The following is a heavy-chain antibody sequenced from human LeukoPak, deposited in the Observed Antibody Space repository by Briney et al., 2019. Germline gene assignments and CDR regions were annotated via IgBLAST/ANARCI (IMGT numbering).Heavy chain of an antibody. D-gene: IGHD6-13*01. CDR1: GGSISSSN. J-gene: IGHJ4*02. V-gene: IGHV3-23*01. Sequence: ETLSLTCTVSGGSISSSNWWSWVRQAPGKGLEWVSTISASGGSTYYADSVKGRFTISRDNSKNTLYLQMNSLRAEDTAVYYCAKYIAAAGPPFDYWGQGTLVTVSS. CDR2: ISASGGST. CDR3: AKYIAAAGPPFDY.